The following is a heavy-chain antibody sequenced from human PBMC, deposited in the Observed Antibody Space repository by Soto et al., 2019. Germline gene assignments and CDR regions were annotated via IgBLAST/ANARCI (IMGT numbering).Heavy chain of an antibody. V-gene: IGHV4-31*03. D-gene: IGHD3-22*01. Sequence: SETLSLTCSVSGGSIRTDGYFWTWIRQHPGQGLEWIGYIYDSGTTYYNPSLKSRADISIDTSANQFSLRLKSMTAADTAMYYCARLPSSGINPPFDYWGQGMLVT. CDR1: GGSIRTDGYF. CDR2: IYDSGTT. CDR3: ARLPSSGINPPFDY. J-gene: IGHJ4*02.